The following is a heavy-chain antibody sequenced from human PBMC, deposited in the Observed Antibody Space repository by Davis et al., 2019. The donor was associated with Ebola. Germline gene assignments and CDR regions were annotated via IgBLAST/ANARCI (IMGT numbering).Heavy chain of an antibody. J-gene: IGHJ6*02. CDR1: GYTFTSYY. Sequence: AASVKVSCKASGYTFTSYYMHWVRQAPGQGLEWMGIINTSGGSTSYAQKFQGRVTMTRDTSTSTVYMELSSLRSEDTAVYYCAREPIVVVTATYYYYGMDVWGQGTTVTVSS. D-gene: IGHD2-21*02. CDR2: INTSGGST. CDR3: AREPIVVVTATYYYYGMDV. V-gene: IGHV1-46*03.